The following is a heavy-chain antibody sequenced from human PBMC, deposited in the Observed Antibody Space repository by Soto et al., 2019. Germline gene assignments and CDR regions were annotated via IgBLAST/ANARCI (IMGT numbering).Heavy chain of an antibody. CDR1: GGTFSSYT. Sequence: QVQLVQSGAEVKKPGSSVKVSCKASGGTFSSYTISWVRQAPGQGLEWMGRIIPILGIANYAQKFQGRVTITADKSTRTAYMELSSLRSEDTAVYYCARDLLNYYDSSGYYHYWGQGSLVTVSS. V-gene: IGHV1-69*08. CDR3: ARDLLNYYDSSGYYHY. CDR2: IIPILGIA. J-gene: IGHJ4*02. D-gene: IGHD3-22*01.